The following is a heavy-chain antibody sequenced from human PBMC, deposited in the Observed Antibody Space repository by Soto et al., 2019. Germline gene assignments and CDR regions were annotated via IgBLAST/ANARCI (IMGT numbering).Heavy chain of an antibody. CDR3: ARGGAIFGVVPFLWFDP. CDR2: INPNSGGT. D-gene: IGHD3-3*01. CDR1: GYTFTGYY. Sequence: ASVKVSCKASGYTFTGYYMHWVRQAPGQGLEWMGWINPNSGGTNYAQKFQGWVTMTRDTSISTAYMELSRLRSDDTAVYYCARGGAIFGVVPFLWFDPWGQGTLVTVSS. J-gene: IGHJ5*02. V-gene: IGHV1-2*04.